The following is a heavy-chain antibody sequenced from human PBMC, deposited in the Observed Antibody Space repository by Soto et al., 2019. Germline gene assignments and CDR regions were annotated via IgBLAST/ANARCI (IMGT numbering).Heavy chain of an antibody. CDR2: ISYDGSNK. V-gene: IGHV3-30*18. D-gene: IGHD3-16*01. CDR1: GFTFSSYG. CDR3: AKGGRWLKLVYFQH. J-gene: IGHJ1*01. Sequence: GGSLRLSCAASGFTFSSYGMHWVRQAPGKGLEWVAVISYDGSNKYYADSVKGRFTISRDNSKNTLYLQMNSLRAEDTAVYYCAKGGRWLKLVYFQHWGQGTLVTVSS.